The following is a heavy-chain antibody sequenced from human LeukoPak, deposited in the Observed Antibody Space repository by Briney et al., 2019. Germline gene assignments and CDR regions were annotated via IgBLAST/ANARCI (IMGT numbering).Heavy chain of an antibody. V-gene: IGHV1-2*02. CDR1: GYTFTGYY. D-gene: IGHD2-2*02. CDR3: ASEPLIYCSSTSCYNYYGMDV. J-gene: IGHJ6*02. Sequence: ASVKVSCKASGYTFTGYYMHWVRQAPGQGLEWMGWINPNSGGTNYAQKFQGRVTMTRDTSISTAYMELSRLRSDDTAVYYCASEPLIYCSSTSCYNYYGMDVWGQGTTVTVS. CDR2: INPNSGGT.